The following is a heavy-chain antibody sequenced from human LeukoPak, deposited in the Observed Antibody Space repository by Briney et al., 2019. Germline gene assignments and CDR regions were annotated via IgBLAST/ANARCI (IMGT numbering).Heavy chain of an antibody. V-gene: IGHV5-51*01. CDR3: ARRLGTAAIDI. J-gene: IGHJ3*02. CDR1: GYSFTSHW. CDR2: IYPGDADT. D-gene: IGHD1-14*01. Sequence: GESLKISCKGSGYSFTSHWIGWVRQMPGKGLEGMGIIYPGDADTSYSPSFQGQFTISADRSISTAFLQWSSLKASDTAMYYCARRLGTAAIDIWGQGTMVTVSS.